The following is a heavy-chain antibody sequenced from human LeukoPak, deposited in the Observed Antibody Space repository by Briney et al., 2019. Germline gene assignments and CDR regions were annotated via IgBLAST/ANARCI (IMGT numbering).Heavy chain of an antibody. CDR1: GFTFSNYW. CDR3: AKDIGAYYYGSGTMGD. J-gene: IGHJ4*02. CDR2: INQDGSQK. Sequence: GGSLRLSCAGSGFTFSNYWMAWVRQAPGKGLEWVANINQDGSQKHYVDSVKGRFTISRDNAKNSLYLQMNSLRAEDTALYYCAKDIGAYYYGSGTMGDWGQGTLVTVSS. D-gene: IGHD3-10*01. V-gene: IGHV3-7*03.